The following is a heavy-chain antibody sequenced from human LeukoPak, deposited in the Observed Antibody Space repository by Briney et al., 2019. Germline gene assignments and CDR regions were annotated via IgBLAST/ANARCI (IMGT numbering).Heavy chain of an antibody. J-gene: IGHJ1*01. CDR1: GGSISSYY. D-gene: IGHD4-23*01. CDR3: ARTGFGGEYFQH. V-gene: IGHV4-59*01. Sequence: SETLSLTCTVSGGSISSYYWSWIRQPPGKGLEWIGYIYYSGSTNYNPSHKSRITISVDTSKKHFSLKLSSVTAADTAVYYCARTGFGGEYFQHWGQGTLVTVSS. CDR2: IYYSGST.